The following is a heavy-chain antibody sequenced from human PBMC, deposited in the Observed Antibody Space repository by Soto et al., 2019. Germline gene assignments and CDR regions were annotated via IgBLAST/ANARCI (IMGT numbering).Heavy chain of an antibody. V-gene: IGHV3-30-3*01. CDR3: ARDSCSGGSCYGAFDI. CDR2: ISYDGSNK. CDR1: GFTFSSYA. J-gene: IGHJ3*02. D-gene: IGHD2-15*01. Sequence: QVQLVESGGGVVQPGRSLRLSCAASGFTFSSYAMHWVRQAPGKGLEWVAVISYDGSNKYYADSVKGRFTISRDNSKNTLDLQMNSLRAEDTAVYYCARDSCSGGSCYGAFDIWGQGTMVTVSS.